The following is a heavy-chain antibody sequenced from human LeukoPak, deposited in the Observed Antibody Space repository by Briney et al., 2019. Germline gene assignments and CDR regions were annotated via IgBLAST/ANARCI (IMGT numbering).Heavy chain of an antibody. Sequence: SQTLSLTCTVSGGSISSGSYYWSWIRQPAGTGLEWIGRIYTSGSTNYNPSLKSRVTISVDTSKNQFSLKLSSVTAADTAVYYCASSYDFWSGSWFDPWAREPWSPSPQ. CDR3: ASSYDFWSGSWFDP. CDR1: GGSISSGSYY. CDR2: IYTSGST. J-gene: IGHJ5*02. V-gene: IGHV4-61*02. D-gene: IGHD3-3*01.